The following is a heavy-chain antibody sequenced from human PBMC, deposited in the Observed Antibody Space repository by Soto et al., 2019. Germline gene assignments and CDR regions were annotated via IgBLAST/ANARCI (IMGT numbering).Heavy chain of an antibody. V-gene: IGHV4-4*07. J-gene: IGHJ5*02. CDR2: IYATGTT. CDR3: VRDGTKTLRDWFDP. Sequence: SETLSLTCTVSGASISGFYWSWIRKSAGKGLEWIGRIYATGTTDSNPSLKSRVMMSVDTSKKQFSLKLRSVTAADTAVYYCVRDGTKTLRDWFDPWGQGSAVTVS. D-gene: IGHD1-1*01. CDR1: GASISGFY.